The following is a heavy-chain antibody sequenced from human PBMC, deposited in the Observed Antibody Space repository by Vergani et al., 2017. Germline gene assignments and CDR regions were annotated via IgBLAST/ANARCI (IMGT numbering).Heavy chain of an antibody. Sequence: QVQLQQWGAGLLKPSETLSLTCAVYGGSFSGYYWSWIRQPPGKGLEWIGEINHSGSTNYNPSLKSRVTISVDTSKNQFSLKLSSVTAADTAVYYCARGRFIAARPFDYWGQGTLVTVSS. CDR3: ARGRFIAARPFDY. CDR2: INHSGST. V-gene: IGHV4-34*01. CDR1: GGSFSGYY. D-gene: IGHD6-6*01. J-gene: IGHJ4*02.